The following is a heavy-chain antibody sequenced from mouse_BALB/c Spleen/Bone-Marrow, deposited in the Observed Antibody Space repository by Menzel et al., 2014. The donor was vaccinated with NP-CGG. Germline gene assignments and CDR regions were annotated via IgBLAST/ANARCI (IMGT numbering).Heavy chain of an antibody. Sequence: EAQVVESGGGLVQPGGSRKLSCAASGFTFSSFGMHWVRQAPERGLEWVAYISSGSTSIFYSDTVRGRFTISRDNPKNTLFLQMTSLTSEDTAMYYCARGGNREIFDVRGAGTTVTVSS. J-gene: IGHJ1*01. CDR2: ISSGSTSI. V-gene: IGHV5-17*02. CDR1: GFTFSSFG. CDR3: ARGGNREIFDV.